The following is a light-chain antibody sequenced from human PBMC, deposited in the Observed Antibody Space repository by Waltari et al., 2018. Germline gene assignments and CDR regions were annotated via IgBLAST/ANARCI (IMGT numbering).Light chain of an antibody. J-gene: IGLJ2*01. CDR2: NTN. V-gene: IGLV1-44*01. Sequence: QSVLTQPPSASGTPGQRVSISCSGSTSNIGSNAVSWYQHLPGAAPRLLIYNTNRRPSGCPGRFAGAKSGTSSSLAISGLQSEDECDYYCAAWDDNLNGPVFGGGTKLTVL. CDR3: AAWDDNLNGPV. CDR1: TSNIGSNA.